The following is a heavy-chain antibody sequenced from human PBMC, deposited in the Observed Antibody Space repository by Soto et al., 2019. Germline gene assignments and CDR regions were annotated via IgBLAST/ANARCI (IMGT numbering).Heavy chain of an antibody. D-gene: IGHD1-26*01. Sequence: EVQLLESGGGLVQPGGSLRLSCAASGFTFSSYAMSWVRQAPGKGLEWVSAISGSGGSTYYADSVKGRFTISRDNPKNTLYPEMNTRRPEDTAVYYCAKGATVYDDYGMDVWGQGTTVTVSS. CDR3: AKGATVYDDYGMDV. V-gene: IGHV3-23*01. CDR1: GFTFSSYA. CDR2: ISGSGGST. J-gene: IGHJ6*02.